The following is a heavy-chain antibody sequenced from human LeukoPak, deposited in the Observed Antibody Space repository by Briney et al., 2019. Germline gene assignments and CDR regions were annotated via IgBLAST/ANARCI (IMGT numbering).Heavy chain of an antibody. V-gene: IGHV3-30*03. J-gene: IGHJ4*02. D-gene: IGHD3-16*01. CDR3: ARAGDYRFDY. CDR2: ISYDGSNK. CDR1: GFTFSSYG. Sequence: GRSLRLSCAASGFTFSSYGMHWVRQAPGKGLEWVAVISYDGSNKYYADSVKGRFTISRDNSKNTLYLQMNSLGAEDTAVYYCARAGDYRFDYWGQGTLVTVSS.